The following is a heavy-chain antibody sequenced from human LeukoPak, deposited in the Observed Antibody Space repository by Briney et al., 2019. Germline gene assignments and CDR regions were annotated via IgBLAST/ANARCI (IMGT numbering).Heavy chain of an antibody. D-gene: IGHD3-9*01. V-gene: IGHV1-18*01. Sequence: ASVKVSCKASGYTFTSYGISWVRQAPGQGLEWMGWISAYKGNTNYAQKLQGRVTMTTDTSTSTAYMELRSLRSDDTAVYYCARVRWGLRYFDWLSQRSYYFDYWGQGTLVTVSS. CDR3: ARVRWGLRYFDWLSQRSYYFDY. CDR2: ISAYKGNT. CDR1: GYTFTSYG. J-gene: IGHJ4*02.